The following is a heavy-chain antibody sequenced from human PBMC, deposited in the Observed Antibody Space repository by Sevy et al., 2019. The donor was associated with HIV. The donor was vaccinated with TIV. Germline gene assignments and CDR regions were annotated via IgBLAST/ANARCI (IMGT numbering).Heavy chain of an antibody. V-gene: IGHV3-30-3*01. Sequence: GGSLRLSCAASGFTFSSFAMNWVRQAPGNGLEWVAIISYDGGNEYYGDSVKGRFSISRDNSKNTLYLQMRSLRAEDTAVYYCGRPPWLHSTLGLVESSGQRTLVTVSS. CDR3: GRPPWLHSTLGLVES. CDR1: GFTFSSFA. J-gene: IGHJ5*01. CDR2: ISYDGGNE. D-gene: IGHD5-12*01.